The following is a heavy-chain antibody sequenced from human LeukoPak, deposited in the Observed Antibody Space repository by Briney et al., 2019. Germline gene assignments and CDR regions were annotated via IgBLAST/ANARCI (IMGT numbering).Heavy chain of an antibody. CDR3: ARAIEVGAMTPFDY. CDR2: VNDSGGT. J-gene: IGHJ4*02. D-gene: IGHD1-26*01. V-gene: IGHV4-34*01. CDR1: IDSFTNYY. Sequence: SETLSLTCAVYIDSFTNYYWNWIRQTPGKGLEWIGEVNDSGGTNINPSLRSRVTISVDASKNQFSLKLSSVTAADTAVYYCARAIEVGAMTPFDYWGQGTLVTVSS.